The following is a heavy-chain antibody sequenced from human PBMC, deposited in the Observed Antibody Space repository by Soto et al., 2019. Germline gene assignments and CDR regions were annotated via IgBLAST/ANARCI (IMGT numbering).Heavy chain of an antibody. CDR1: GYTFTSYG. CDR3: ARDRWDGYFDY. CDR2: ISGYNFKT. J-gene: IGHJ4*02. D-gene: IGHD1-26*01. V-gene: IGHV1-18*01. Sequence: QVHLVQSGGDVKKPGASVKVSCKASGYTFTSYGISWVRQAPGQGLEWMGWISGYNFKTNYANKIQGRVTMTIDISTSTAYMELTSLTSDDTAVYYCARDRWDGYFDYWGQGTLVTVSS.